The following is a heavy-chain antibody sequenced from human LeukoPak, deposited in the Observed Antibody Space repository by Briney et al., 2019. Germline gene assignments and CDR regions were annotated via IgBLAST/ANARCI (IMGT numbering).Heavy chain of an antibody. D-gene: IGHD1-26*01. V-gene: IGHV5-51*01. CDR2: IYPGDSGP. Sequence: GESLKISCKVSGYSFNSYCIGWVRQIPGKGLEWMGIIYPGDSGPTSSPSFQGQVTISVDKSINTAYLQWSSLQASDTAMYYCGMSGDRVPLQDDVFDVWGQGTMVTVST. CDR1: GYSFNSYC. J-gene: IGHJ3*01. CDR3: GMSGDRVPLQDDVFDV.